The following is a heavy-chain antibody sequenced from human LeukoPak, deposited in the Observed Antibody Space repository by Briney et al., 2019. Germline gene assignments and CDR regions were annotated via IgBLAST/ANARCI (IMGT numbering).Heavy chain of an antibody. CDR3: ARKTDRLGAVGRDRYFDL. Sequence: GSLRLSCTASGFTFSGYEMTWVRQAPGKGLEWMSYISVNGGAMHYADSVRGRFTTSRDDAKNSLYLHMNSLRVEDTAIYYCARKTDRLGAVGRDRYFDLWGRGTLITVSS. D-gene: IGHD6-13*01. CDR1: GFTFSGYE. CDR2: ISVNGGAM. V-gene: IGHV3-48*03. J-gene: IGHJ2*01.